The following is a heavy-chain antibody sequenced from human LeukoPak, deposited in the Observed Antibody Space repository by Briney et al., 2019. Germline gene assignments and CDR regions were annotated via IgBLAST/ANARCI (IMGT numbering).Heavy chain of an antibody. Sequence: SETLSLTCTVSGGSVGSGSYYWSWIRQPPGKGLEWIGYMYYSGSPDYNPSLKSRVTISVDTSKNQFSLRLNSVTAEDTAVYYCARDREDYWGQGTLVTVSS. CDR3: ARDREDY. D-gene: IGHD1-26*01. CDR1: GGSVGSGSYY. J-gene: IGHJ4*02. V-gene: IGHV4-61*01. CDR2: MYYSGSP.